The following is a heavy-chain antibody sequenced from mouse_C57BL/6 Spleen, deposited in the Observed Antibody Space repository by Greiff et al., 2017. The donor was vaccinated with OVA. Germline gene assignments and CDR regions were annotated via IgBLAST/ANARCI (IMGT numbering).Heavy chain of an antibody. J-gene: IGHJ2*01. V-gene: IGHV1-53*01. D-gene: IGHD1-1*01. CDR3: ARDSITTVVGFDY. CDR2: INPSNGGT. CDR1: GYTFTSYW. Sequence: VQLQQSGTELVKPGASVKLSCKASGYTFTSYWMHWVKQRPGQGLEWIGNINPSNGGTNYNEKFKSKATLTVDKSSSTAYMQLSSLTSEDSAVYYCARDSITTVVGFDYWGQGTTLTVSS.